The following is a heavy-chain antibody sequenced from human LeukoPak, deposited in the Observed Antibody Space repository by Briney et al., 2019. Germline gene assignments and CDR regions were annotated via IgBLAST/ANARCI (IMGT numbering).Heavy chain of an antibody. Sequence: PGGSLRLSCAASGFTFGSYAMSWVRQAPGKGLEWVSSISGSGGSTSYADSVKGRFTISRDNSKNTLYLQMNSLRAEDTAVYFCVKDKDYVWGGYRYMGSFDYWGQGTLVTVSS. CDR3: VKDKDYVWGGYRYMGSFDY. D-gene: IGHD3-16*02. CDR2: ISGSGGST. V-gene: IGHV3-23*01. CDR1: GFTFGSYA. J-gene: IGHJ4*02.